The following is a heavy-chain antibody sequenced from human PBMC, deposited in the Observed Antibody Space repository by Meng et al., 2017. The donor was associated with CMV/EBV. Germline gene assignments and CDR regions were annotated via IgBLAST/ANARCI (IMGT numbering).Heavy chain of an antibody. D-gene: IGHD3-3*01. CDR1: GFSFRLYE. Sequence: SLKISCEASGFSFRLYEMNWVRQAPGKGLEWVSYISSSGSTTHYAESVKGRFTISRDNAKNSVYLQMNTLRAEDTAVYYCARDVFRGEAFDIWGQGTMVTVSS. V-gene: IGHV3-48*03. CDR3: ARDVFRGEAFDI. CDR2: ISSSGSTT. J-gene: IGHJ3*02.